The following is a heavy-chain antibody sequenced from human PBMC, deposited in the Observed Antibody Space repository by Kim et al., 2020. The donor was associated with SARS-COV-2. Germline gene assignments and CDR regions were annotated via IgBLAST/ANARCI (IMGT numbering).Heavy chain of an antibody. D-gene: IGHD3-10*01. V-gene: IGHV4-59*08. Sequence: SETLSLTCTVSGGSISSYYWSWIRQPPGKGVEWIGYIYYSGSTNYNPSLKIRVTISVDTSKNQFSLKLSSVTAADTAVYYCARHGGTVIDNWFDPWGQGTLVTVSS. J-gene: IGHJ5*02. CDR1: GGSISSYY. CDR2: IYYSGST. CDR3: ARHGGTVIDNWFDP.